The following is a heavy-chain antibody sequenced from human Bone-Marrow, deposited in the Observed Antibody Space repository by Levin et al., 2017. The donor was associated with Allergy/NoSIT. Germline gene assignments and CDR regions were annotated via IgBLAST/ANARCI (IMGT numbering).Heavy chain of an antibody. V-gene: IGHV3-30*03. CDR2: ISYNGNNK. J-gene: IGHJ6*03. D-gene: IGHD3-16*01. CDR3: ARRGSLGAYYYYYMDV. CDR1: GFTFSNSA. Sequence: GGSLRLSCAASGFTFSNSAMHWVRQSPRTGLEWVAFISYNGNNKYYADSVKGRFTISRDNSKNTLFLQINSLTPEDTAVYYCARRGSLGAYYYYYMDVWGKGITVTVSS.